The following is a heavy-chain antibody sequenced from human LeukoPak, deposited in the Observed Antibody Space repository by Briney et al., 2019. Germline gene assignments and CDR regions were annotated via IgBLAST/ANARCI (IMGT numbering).Heavy chain of an antibody. Sequence: GASVKVSCKASGYTFIGYYMHWVRQAPGQGLEWMGWINPNSGGTNYAQKFQGRVTMTRDTSISTAYMELSRLRSDDTAVYYCARWQGYCSSTSCDNWFDPWGQGTLVTVSS. CDR1: GYTFIGYY. V-gene: IGHV1-2*02. CDR2: INPNSGGT. J-gene: IGHJ5*02. CDR3: ARWQGYCSSTSCDNWFDP. D-gene: IGHD2-2*01.